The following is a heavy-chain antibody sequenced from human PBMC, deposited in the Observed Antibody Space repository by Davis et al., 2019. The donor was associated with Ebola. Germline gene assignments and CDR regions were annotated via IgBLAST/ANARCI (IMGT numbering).Heavy chain of an antibody. Sequence: MPSETLSLTCTVSGGSISGDYWSWVRQPPGKGLEWIGYIYFSGITNYNPSLKSRVTISVDTSKNQFSLKLSSVTAADTAVYYCARGRRYSYGPPRYWGQGTLITVSS. CDR3: ARGRRYSYGPPRY. CDR2: IYFSGIT. D-gene: IGHD5-18*01. CDR1: GGSISGDY. J-gene: IGHJ4*02. V-gene: IGHV4-59*12.